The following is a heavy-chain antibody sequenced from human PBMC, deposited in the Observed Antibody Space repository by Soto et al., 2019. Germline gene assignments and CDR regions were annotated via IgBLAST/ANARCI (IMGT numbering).Heavy chain of an antibody. V-gene: IGHV1-69*12. CDR1: GDTFSSFA. CDR2: IIPIFRTP. CDR3: ARDNPQLQSGGNYYYALDV. Sequence: QVQLVQSGAEVKKPGSSVKVSCKASGDTFSSFAISWVRQAPGQGFEWMGGIIPIFRTPDYAQKFQGRVTITADESTRTAYMELSSLRSDDTAVYYCARDNPQLQSGGNYYYALDVWGQGTTVIVSS. D-gene: IGHD1-26*01. J-gene: IGHJ6*02.